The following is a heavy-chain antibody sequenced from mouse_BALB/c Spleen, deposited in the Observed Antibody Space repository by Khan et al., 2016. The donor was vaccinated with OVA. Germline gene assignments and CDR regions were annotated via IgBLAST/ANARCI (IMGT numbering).Heavy chain of an antibody. CDR1: GFNIKDTY. J-gene: IGHJ4*01. CDR3: ARRRGNYEAYDMDY. Sequence: VQLQQSGAELVKPGASVKLSCTASGFNIKDTYIHWVKQRPEQGLEWIGRIDPANGHTKYDPKFLGKATLTADTSSNTAYLQLSSLTSEDTAVYYCARRRGNYEAYDMDYWGQGTSVTVSS. CDR2: IDPANGHT. D-gene: IGHD2-1*01. V-gene: IGHV14-3*02.